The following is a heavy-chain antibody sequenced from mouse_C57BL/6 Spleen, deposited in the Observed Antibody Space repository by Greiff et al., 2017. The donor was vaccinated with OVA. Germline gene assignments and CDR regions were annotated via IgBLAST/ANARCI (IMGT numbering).Heavy chain of an antibody. Sequence: VQLQQSGAELVRPGASVKLSCTASGFNIKDDYMHWVKQRPEQGLEWIGWIDPENGDTEYASKFQGKATITADTSSNTAYLQRSSLTSEDTAVYYCTVPLRGDYWGQGTTLTVSS. D-gene: IGHD2-12*01. CDR2: IDPENGDT. CDR3: TVPLRGDY. J-gene: IGHJ2*01. V-gene: IGHV14-4*01. CDR1: GFNIKDDY.